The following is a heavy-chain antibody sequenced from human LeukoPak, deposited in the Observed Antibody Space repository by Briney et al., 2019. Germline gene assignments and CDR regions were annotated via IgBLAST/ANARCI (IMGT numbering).Heavy chain of an antibody. CDR3: ASYSGSWGHYYYGMDV. J-gene: IGHJ6*02. CDR1: GFTVNSNY. Sequence: GGSLRLSCAASGFTVNSNYMSWVRQAPGKGLEWVTVIYSGGSTYYADSVKGRFTISRDNSKNTLYLQMNSLRAEDTAVYYCASYSGSWGHYYYGMDVWDQGTTVTVS. CDR2: IYSGGST. D-gene: IGHD6-13*01. V-gene: IGHV3-53*01.